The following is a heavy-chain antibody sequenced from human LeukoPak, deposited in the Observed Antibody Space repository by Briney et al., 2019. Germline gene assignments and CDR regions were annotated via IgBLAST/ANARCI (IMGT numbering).Heavy chain of an antibody. J-gene: IGHJ4*02. CDR1: WFTLSYYW. CDR2: IKQDGSGK. V-gene: IGHV3-7*03. Sequence: PGGALRLSCAASWFTLSYYWMSLGRPAPGEGLEWVANIKQDGSGKYYVDSVKGRFTISRDNAKNSLYLQMNSLRAEDTAVYYCVDYYDGSFDYWGQGTLVTVSS. D-gene: IGHD3-22*01. CDR3: VDYYDGSFDY.